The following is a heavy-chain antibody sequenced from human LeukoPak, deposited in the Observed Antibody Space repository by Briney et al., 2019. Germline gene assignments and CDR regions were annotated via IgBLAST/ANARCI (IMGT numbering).Heavy chain of an antibody. CDR3: ARENAGLRTSFDY. Sequence: GASVKVSCKASGYTFTGYYMHWVRQAPGQGLEWMGWINPNSGGTNYAQKFQGRVTMTRDTSISTAYMELSRLRSDDTAVYYCARENAGLRTSFDYWGQGTLVTVSS. CDR1: GYTFTGYY. J-gene: IGHJ4*02. D-gene: IGHD1-1*01. V-gene: IGHV1-2*02. CDR2: INPNSGGT.